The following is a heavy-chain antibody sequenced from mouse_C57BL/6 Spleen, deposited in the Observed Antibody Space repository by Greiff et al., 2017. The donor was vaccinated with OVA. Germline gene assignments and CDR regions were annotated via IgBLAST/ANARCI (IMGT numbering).Heavy chain of an antibody. D-gene: IGHD2-4*01. Sequence: QVQLKESGPELVKPGASVKISCKASGYAFSSSWMNWVKQRPGKGLEWIGRIYPGDGDTNYNGKFKGKATLTADKSSSTADMQRSSRTSEDSAVYYCARGDDYGDYWGQGTTLTVSS. CDR1: GYAFSSSW. J-gene: IGHJ2*01. CDR3: ARGDDYGDY. V-gene: IGHV1-82*01. CDR2: IYPGDGDT.